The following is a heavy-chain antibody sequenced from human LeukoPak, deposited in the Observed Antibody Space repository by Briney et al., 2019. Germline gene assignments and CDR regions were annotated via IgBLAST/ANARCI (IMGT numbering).Heavy chain of an antibody. CDR2: I. CDR1: GLTFNN. D-gene: IGHD2-15*01. Sequence: GGSLRLSCAASGLTFNNMNWVRRAPGKGLEWVSSIYYADSVRGRFTISRDNAKNSLYLQMNSLRAEDTAVYSCARGADGVSSNSRGWFDPWGQGTLVTVSS. V-gene: IGHV3-21*01. CDR3: ARGADGVSSNSRGWFDP. J-gene: IGHJ5*02.